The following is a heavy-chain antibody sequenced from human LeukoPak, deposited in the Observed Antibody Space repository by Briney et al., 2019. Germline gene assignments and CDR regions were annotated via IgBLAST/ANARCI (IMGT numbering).Heavy chain of an antibody. CDR2: ISGSGGST. Sequence: GGSLRLSCAASGFTFSSYAMSWVRQAPGKGLEWVSAISGSGGSTYYADSVKGRFTISRDNSKNTLYLQMNSLRAEDTAVYYCAKDQLLLLWAGSVGYWGQGTLVTVSS. J-gene: IGHJ4*02. CDR1: GFTFSSYA. CDR3: AKDQLLLLWAGSVGY. V-gene: IGHV3-23*01. D-gene: IGHD3-10*02.